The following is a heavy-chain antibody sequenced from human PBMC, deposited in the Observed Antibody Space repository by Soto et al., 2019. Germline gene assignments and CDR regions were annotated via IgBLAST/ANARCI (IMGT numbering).Heavy chain of an antibody. CDR3: ARDPEW. CDR2: IYYSGST. Sequence: SDTLSLTCTVLGFSISSYYWSWIRQPPGKGLEWIGYIYYSGSTNYNPSLKSRVTISVDTSKNQFSLKLSSVTAADTAVYYCARDPEWWGQGTMVT. D-gene: IGHD2-8*01. CDR1: GFSISSYY. J-gene: IGHJ3*01. V-gene: IGHV4-59*12.